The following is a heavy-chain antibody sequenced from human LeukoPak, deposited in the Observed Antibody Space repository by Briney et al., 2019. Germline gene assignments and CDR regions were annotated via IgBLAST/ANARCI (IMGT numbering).Heavy chain of an antibody. Sequence: PSETLSLTCTVSGGSVSSGGYYWNWIRQPPGKGLEWIGYIYYSGSTNYNPSLKSRVTISVDTSKNQFSLKLSSVTAADTAVYFCARADRLNPDYWGQGTLVTVSS. V-gene: IGHV4-61*08. CDR1: GGSVSSGGYY. CDR3: ARADRLNPDY. CDR2: IYYSGST. J-gene: IGHJ4*02. D-gene: IGHD3-9*01.